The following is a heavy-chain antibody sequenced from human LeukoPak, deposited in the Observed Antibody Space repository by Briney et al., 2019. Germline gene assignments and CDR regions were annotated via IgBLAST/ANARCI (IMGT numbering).Heavy chain of an antibody. V-gene: IGHV3-30-3*01. CDR1: GFTFSSYA. CDR3: ARLTPDYGDYSPFDY. Sequence: GGSLRLSCAASGFTFSSYAMHWVRQAPGKGLEWVAVISYDGSNKYYADSVKGRFTISRDNSRNTLYLQMNSLRAEDTAVYYCARLTPDYGDYSPFDYWGQGTLVTVSS. J-gene: IGHJ4*02. D-gene: IGHD4-17*01. CDR2: ISYDGSNK.